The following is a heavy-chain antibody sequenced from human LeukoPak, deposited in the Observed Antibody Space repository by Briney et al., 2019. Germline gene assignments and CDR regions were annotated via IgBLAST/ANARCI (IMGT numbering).Heavy chain of an antibody. J-gene: IGHJ4*02. CDR1: GVSISSYY. V-gene: IGHV4-59*12. CDR2: IYYSRST. CDR3: ARYHQGFDDY. Sequence: SETLSLTCTVSGVSISSYYWSWIRQPPGKGLEWIGYIYYSRSTNYNPSLKSRVTISVDTSKNQFSLKLSSVTAADTAVYYCARYHQGFDDYWGLGTLVTVSS. D-gene: IGHD3-9*01.